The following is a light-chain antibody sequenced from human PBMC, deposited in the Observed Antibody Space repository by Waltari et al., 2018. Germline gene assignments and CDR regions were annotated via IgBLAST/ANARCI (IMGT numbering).Light chain of an antibody. CDR1: KLGNRY. CDR2: QDN. V-gene: IGLV3-1*01. CDR3: QAWDSSTAV. J-gene: IGLJ2*01. Sequence: SYELNQSPSVSVSPGLTASITCAGDKLGNRYVTWYQQKPGQSPVLVIYQDNRRPSWIPERFSGSNSGNTATLTISGTQAMDEADYYCQAWDSSTAVFGGGTKLTVL.